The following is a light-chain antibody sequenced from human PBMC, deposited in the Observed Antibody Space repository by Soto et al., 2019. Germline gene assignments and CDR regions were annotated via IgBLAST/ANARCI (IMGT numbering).Light chain of an antibody. CDR1: QTISSW. Sequence: DIQMTQSPSTLSGSVGDRVTITCRASQTISSWLAWYQQKPGKAPKLLIYETSILQSGVSSRFSGSGSGTDFTLTISSLQAEDFATYYCQQTRSYPSTFGGGTKVEIK. V-gene: IGKV1-5*01. J-gene: IGKJ4*01. CDR2: ETS. CDR3: QQTRSYPST.